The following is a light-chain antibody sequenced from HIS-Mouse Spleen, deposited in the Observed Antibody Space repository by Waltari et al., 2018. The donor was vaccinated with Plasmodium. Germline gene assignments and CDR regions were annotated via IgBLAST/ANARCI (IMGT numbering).Light chain of an antibody. J-gene: IGLJ3*02. CDR3: MIWPSNASGV. Sequence: QPVLTQPPSSSASPGESARLTCPLPSDINVGSYHIYRYPQKPGHPPRYLLYYYSDSDKGQGSGVPSRFSGSKDASANTGILLISGLQSEDEADYYCMIWPSNASGVFGGGTKLTVL. CDR1: SDINVGSYH. CDR2: YYSDSDK. V-gene: IGLV5-37*01.